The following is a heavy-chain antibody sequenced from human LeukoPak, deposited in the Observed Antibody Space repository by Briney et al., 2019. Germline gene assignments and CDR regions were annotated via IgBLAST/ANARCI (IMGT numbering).Heavy chain of an antibody. Sequence: GGSLRLSGAACGFTFYDYAMQWVRQAPGKGLEWGSGIIWNSGSRGYADSEKGRFTMSRDNGTRSMYLQMHSLRAEDTALYSCAKDIGWELRRGSDYWGQGTLVTVSS. J-gene: IGHJ4*02. CDR2: IIWNSGSR. CDR1: GFTFYDYA. V-gene: IGHV3-9*01. D-gene: IGHD1-26*01. CDR3: AKDIGWELRRGSDY.